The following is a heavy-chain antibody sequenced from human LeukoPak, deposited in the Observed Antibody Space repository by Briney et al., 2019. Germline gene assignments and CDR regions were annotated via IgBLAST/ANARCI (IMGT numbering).Heavy chain of an antibody. J-gene: IGHJ4*02. CDR3: ARGPYCSSTSCLQAYFDY. CDR1: GYSFATNW. V-gene: IGHV5-51*01. D-gene: IGHD2-2*01. CDR2: IYPGDSDT. Sequence: GESLQISCKGSGYSFATNWIGWVRQMPGKGLEWMGIIYPGDSDTRYSPSFQGQVTISADKSISTAYLQWSSLKASDTAMYYCARGPYCSSTSCLQAYFDYWGQGTLVTVSS.